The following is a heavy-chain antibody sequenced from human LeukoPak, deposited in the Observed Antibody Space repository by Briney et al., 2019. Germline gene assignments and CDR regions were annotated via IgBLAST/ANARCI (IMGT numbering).Heavy chain of an antibody. CDR3: ARIRGSRVRGVKNNWFDP. D-gene: IGHD3-10*01. Sequence: PSETLSLTCTVSGGSISSYYWSWIRQPPGKGLEWIGYIYYSGSTNYNPSLKSRVTISVDTSKNQFSLKLSSVTAADTAVYYCARIRGSRVRGVKNNWFDPWGQGTLVTVSS. J-gene: IGHJ5*02. V-gene: IGHV4-59*01. CDR2: IYYSGST. CDR1: GGSISSYY.